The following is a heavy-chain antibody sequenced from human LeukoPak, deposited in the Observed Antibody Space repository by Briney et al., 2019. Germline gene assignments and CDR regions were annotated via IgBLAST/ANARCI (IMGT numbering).Heavy chain of an antibody. D-gene: IGHD6-13*01. CDR3: ARGPYSSPTQY. Sequence: SETLSLTCAVYGGSFSGYYWSWIRQPPGKGLEWIGEINHSGSTNYNPSLKSGVTISVDTSKNQFSLKLSSVTAADTAVYYCARGPYSSPTQYWGQGTLVSVSS. V-gene: IGHV4-34*01. CDR1: GGSFSGYY. J-gene: IGHJ4*02. CDR2: INHSGST.